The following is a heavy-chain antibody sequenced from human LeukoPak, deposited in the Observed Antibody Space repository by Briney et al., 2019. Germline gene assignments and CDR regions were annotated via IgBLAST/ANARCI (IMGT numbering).Heavy chain of an antibody. CDR3: ARGLIAAAAYYYGMDV. D-gene: IGHD6-13*01. Sequence: PSETLSLTCTVSGGSITNYYWSWIRQPPGKGLEWIAYIYYSGTTNYNPSLKSRVTMSVDTSKNQFSLKLSSVTAAATAVYYCARGLIAAAAYYYGMDVWGQGTTVTVSS. CDR2: IYYSGTT. CDR1: GGSITNYY. V-gene: IGHV4-59*12. J-gene: IGHJ6*02.